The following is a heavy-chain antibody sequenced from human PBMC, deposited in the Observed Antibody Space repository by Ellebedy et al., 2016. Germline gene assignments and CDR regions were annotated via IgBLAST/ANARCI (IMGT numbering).Heavy chain of an antibody. J-gene: IGHJ3*02. D-gene: IGHD3-10*01. CDR2: MYHTTGGT. CDR1: GGSLETYH. Sequence: SETLSLTXTASGGSLETYHWSWIRQPPGKGLEWIGYMYHTTGGTSYSPSLRSRVTISIDTPRNQFSLRLRSVTAADTAMYYCARHVSGSSRVDIWGQGTMVTVSS. CDR3: ARHVSGSSRVDI. V-gene: IGHV4-4*08.